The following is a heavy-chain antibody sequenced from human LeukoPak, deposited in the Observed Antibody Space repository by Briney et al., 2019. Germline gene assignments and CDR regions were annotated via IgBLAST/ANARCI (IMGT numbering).Heavy chain of an antibody. CDR1: GYTFTGYY. J-gene: IGHJ4*02. V-gene: IGHV1-2*02. Sequence: ASVKVSCKASGYTFTGYYMHWVRQAPGQGLEWMGWINPNSGGTNYAQKFQGRVTITADKSTSTAYMELSSLRSEDTAVYYCATMVRGVTTRNFDYWGQGTLVTVSS. CDR2: INPNSGGT. CDR3: ATMVRGVTTRNFDY. D-gene: IGHD3-10*01.